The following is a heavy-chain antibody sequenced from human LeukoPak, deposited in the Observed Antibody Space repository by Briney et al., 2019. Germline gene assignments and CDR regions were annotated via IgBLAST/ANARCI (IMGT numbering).Heavy chain of an antibody. CDR2: IYTSGST. V-gene: IGHV4-61*02. D-gene: IGHD5-18*01. CDR3: ARSSGYSYGFDY. CDR1: GGSISSGSYY. J-gene: IGHJ4*02. Sequence: SQTLSLTCTVSGGSISSGSYYWSWIRQPAGKGLEWIGGIYTSGSTNYNPSLKSRVTISVDTSKNQFSLKLSPVTAADTAVYYCARSSGYSYGFDYWGQGTLVTVSS.